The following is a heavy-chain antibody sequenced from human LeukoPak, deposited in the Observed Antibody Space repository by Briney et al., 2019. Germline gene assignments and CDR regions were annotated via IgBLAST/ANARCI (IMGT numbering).Heavy chain of an antibody. J-gene: IGHJ6*03. CDR2: IFYSGST. CDR1: SGSISTSNYY. CDR3: ARDLPRGFGSRDYYYMDV. D-gene: IGHD3-10*01. Sequence: PLETLSLTCTVSSGSISTSNYYWGWVRQPPGKALEWIGNIFYSGSTYYSPSLKSRVTISLDTSRNQFSLKLSSVTAGDTAVYYCARDLPRGFGSRDYYYMDVWGKGTTVTVSS. V-gene: IGHV4-39*07.